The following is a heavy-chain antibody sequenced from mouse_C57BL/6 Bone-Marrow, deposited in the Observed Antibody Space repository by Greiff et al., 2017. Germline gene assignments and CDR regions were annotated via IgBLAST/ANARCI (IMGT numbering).Heavy chain of an antibody. CDR2: ISSGGDYI. CDR3: TRDLFYYYGTPWFAY. CDR1: GFTFSSYA. V-gene: IGHV5-9-1*02. D-gene: IGHD1-1*01. J-gene: IGHJ3*01. Sequence: EVQGVESGEGLVKPGGSLKLSCAASGFTFSSYAMSWVRQTPEKRLEWVAYISSGGDYIYYADTVKGRFTISRDNARNTLYLQMSSLKSEDTAMYYCTRDLFYYYGTPWFAYWGQGTLVTVSA.